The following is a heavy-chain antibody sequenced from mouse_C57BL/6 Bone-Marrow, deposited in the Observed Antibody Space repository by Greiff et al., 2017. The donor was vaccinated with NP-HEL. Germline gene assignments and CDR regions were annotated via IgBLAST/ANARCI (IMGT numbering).Heavy chain of an antibody. Sequence: QVQLKESGAELARPGASVKLSCKASGYTFTSYGISWVKQRTGQGLEWIGEIYPRSGNTYYNEKFKGKATLTADKSSSTAYMELRSRTSEDSAVYYCASNYYGSSYRYFDVWGTGTTVTVSS. V-gene: IGHV1-81*01. D-gene: IGHD1-1*01. CDR3: ASNYYGSSYRYFDV. J-gene: IGHJ1*03. CDR1: GYTFTSYG. CDR2: IYPRSGNT.